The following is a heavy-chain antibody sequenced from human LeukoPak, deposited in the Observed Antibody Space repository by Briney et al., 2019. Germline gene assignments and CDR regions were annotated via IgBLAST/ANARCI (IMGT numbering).Heavy chain of an antibody. CDR3: ARGLSYAVAYGDY. D-gene: IGHD6-19*01. Sequence: HPGGSLRLSCAASGFTFSSYAVHWVRQAPGKGLEWVAVISYDGSNKYYADSVKGRFTISRDNSKNTLYLQMNSLRAEDTAVYYCARGLSYAVAYGDYWGQGTLVTVSS. CDR2: ISYDGSNK. CDR1: GFTFSSYA. J-gene: IGHJ4*02. V-gene: IGHV3-30-3*01.